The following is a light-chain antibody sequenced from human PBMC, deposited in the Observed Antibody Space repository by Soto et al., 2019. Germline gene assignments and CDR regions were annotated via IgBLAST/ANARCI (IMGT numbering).Light chain of an antibody. CDR2: AAS. Sequence: IPMTQSPSAMSASIGDRVTITCRASQGISTYLAWFQQKPGKAPKRLIYAASSLQSGVPSRFSGSGSGTEFTLTISSLQPEDFATYYCLQHNTYPRTFGQGTKVEIK. CDR1: QGISTY. J-gene: IGKJ1*01. V-gene: IGKV1-17*03. CDR3: LQHNTYPRT.